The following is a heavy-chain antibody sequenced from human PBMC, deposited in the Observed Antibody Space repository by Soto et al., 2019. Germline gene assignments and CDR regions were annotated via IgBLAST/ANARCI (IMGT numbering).Heavy chain of an antibody. J-gene: IGHJ5*02. D-gene: IGHD1-26*01. CDR2: INTNTGGT. Sequence: ASVKVSCKASGYTFTGYHIHWVRQAPGQGLEWMGWINTNTGGTNYAQKFQGWVTMTRDTSINTAYMELSRLRSDDTAVYYCARWVGASNWFDPWGQGSLVNVSS. V-gene: IGHV1-2*04. CDR1: GYTFTGYH. CDR3: ARWVGASNWFDP.